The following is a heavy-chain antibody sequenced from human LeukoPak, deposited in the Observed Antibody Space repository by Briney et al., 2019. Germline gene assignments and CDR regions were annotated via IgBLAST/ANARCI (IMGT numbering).Heavy chain of an antibody. CDR1: GFSFSNYG. CDR3: AKDRAVAGSLPFYYFDY. J-gene: IGHJ4*02. CDR2: ISYDGSNK. Sequence: PGRSLRLSCAASGFSFSNYGVHWVRQAPGKGLEWVAVISYDGSNKYYADSVKGRFTISRDNSKNTLYPQMNSLRPEDTAVYFCAKDRAVAGSLPFYYFDYWGQGTLVTVSS. V-gene: IGHV3-30*18. D-gene: IGHD6-19*01.